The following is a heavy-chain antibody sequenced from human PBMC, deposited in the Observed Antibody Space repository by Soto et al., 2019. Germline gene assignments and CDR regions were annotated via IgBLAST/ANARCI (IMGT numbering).Heavy chain of an antibody. Sequence: PGESLKISCKGSGYSFTSYWIGWVRQMPGKGLEWMGIIYPGDSDTRYSPSFQGQVTISADKSISTAYLQWSSLKASDTAMYYCATYSSSSGDYYYYIDVWGKGTKVTVSS. J-gene: IGHJ6*03. CDR2: IYPGDSDT. V-gene: IGHV5-51*01. CDR1: GYSFTSYW. D-gene: IGHD6-6*01. CDR3: ATYSSSSGDYYYYIDV.